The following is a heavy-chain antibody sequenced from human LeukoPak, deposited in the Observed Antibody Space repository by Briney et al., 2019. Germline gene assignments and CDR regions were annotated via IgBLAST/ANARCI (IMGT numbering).Heavy chain of an antibody. CDR3: AKWTGANCYSGGLDV. CDR1: RFTFDSYA. J-gene: IGHJ6*02. D-gene: IGHD2-15*01. V-gene: IGHV3-23*01. Sequence: GGSLSLSCAASRFTFDSYAMTWVRQAPGRGLEWVSGISGSGGYTFYADSVKGRFTISRDNLKNTVYLQMISLRAEDTALYYCAKWTGANCYSGGLDVWGQGTTVTVSS. CDR2: ISGSGGYT.